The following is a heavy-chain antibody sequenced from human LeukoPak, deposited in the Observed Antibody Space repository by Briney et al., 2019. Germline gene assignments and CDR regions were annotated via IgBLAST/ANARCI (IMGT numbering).Heavy chain of an antibody. J-gene: IGHJ5*01. D-gene: IGHD6-19*01. Sequence: GGSLRLSCAASGFTVSSNYMSWVRQAPGKGLEWVSVIYSGGSTYYADSVKGRFTISRDNSKNTLYLQMNSLRAEDTAVYYCSVAGTLGEFDCWGQGTLVTVSS. CDR3: SVAGTLGEFDC. CDR1: GFTVSSNY. V-gene: IGHV3-53*01. CDR2: IYSGGST.